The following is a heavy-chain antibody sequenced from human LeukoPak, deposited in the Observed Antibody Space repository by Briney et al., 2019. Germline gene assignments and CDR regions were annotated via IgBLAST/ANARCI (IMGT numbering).Heavy chain of an antibody. CDR1: GFTFSGSA. D-gene: IGHD3-9*01. J-gene: IGHJ6*03. V-gene: IGHV3-73*01. CDR3: TSTSDILTGYTPREAYYYYYHMDV. CDR2: IRSKANSYAT. Sequence: GGSLRLSCAASGFTFSGSAMHWVRQASGKGLEWVGRIRSKANSYATVYAASVKGRFTISRDDSKNTAYLQMNSLKTEDTAVYYCTSTSDILTGYTPREAYYYYYHMDVWGKGTTVTISS.